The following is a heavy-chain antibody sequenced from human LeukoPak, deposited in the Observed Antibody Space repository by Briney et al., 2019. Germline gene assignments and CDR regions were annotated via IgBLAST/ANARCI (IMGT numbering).Heavy chain of an antibody. CDR2: ISSSGSTI. D-gene: IGHD6-19*01. CDR3: ARGRVGYYDSSGFCFDY. CDR1: GFTFSSYE. Sequence: GGSLRLSCAASGFTFSSYEMNWVRQAPGKGLEWVSYISSSGSTIYYADSVKGRFTISRDNAKNSVYLQVNSLRSEDTAVYHCARGRVGYYDSSGFCFDYWGQGTLVIVSS. V-gene: IGHV3-48*03. J-gene: IGHJ4*02.